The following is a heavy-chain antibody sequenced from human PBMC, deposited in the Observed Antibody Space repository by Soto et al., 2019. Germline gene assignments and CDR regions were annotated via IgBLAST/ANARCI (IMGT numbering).Heavy chain of an antibody. CDR2: IYWDDDK. Sequence: QITLNESGPTVVRPTETLTLTCRFSGFSLTTSGVGVGWIRQSPGKAPECLALIYWDDDKRYSASLKSRLTITQDTSKNQVVLTVSDLDPTDTATYYCAHRVLRTVFGLVTTTAIYFDFWGQGTPVAVSS. D-gene: IGHD3-3*01. J-gene: IGHJ4*02. CDR1: GFSLTTSGVG. V-gene: IGHV2-5*02. CDR3: AHRVLRTVFGLVTTTAIYFDF.